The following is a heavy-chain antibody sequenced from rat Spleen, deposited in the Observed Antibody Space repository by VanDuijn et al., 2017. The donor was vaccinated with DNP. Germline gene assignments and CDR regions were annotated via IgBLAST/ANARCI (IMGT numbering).Heavy chain of an antibody. D-gene: IGHD1-6*01. CDR3: ARDTDYYYDYFDY. Sequence: VQLKESGPGLVQPSQTLSLTCTVAGFSLTSNSVHWVRQPPGNKLEWMGYINSAGSTNYNPSLRSRISINRDTSKHKFFLQVNSVTTEDTATYYCARDTDYYYDYFDYWGQGIMVKVSS. CDR1: GFSLTSNS. J-gene: IGHJ2*01. CDR2: INSAGST. V-gene: IGHV3-3*01.